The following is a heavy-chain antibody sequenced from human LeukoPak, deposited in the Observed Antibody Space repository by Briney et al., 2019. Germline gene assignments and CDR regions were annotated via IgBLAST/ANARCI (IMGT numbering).Heavy chain of an antibody. CDR2: IIPIFGTA. J-gene: IGHJ4*02. D-gene: IGHD6-19*01. CDR3: ARAGSPADVSSGWEYYFDY. Sequence: ASVKVSCKASGGTFSSYAISWVRQAPGQGLEWMGGIIPIFGTANYAQKFQGRVTITADESTSTAYMELSSLRSEDTAVYYCARAGSPADVSSGWEYYFDYWGQGTLVTVSS. V-gene: IGHV1-69*01. CDR1: GGTFSSYA.